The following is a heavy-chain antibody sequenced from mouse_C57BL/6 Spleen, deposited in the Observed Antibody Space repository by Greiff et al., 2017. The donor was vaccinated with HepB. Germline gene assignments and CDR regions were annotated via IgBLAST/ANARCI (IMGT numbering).Heavy chain of an antibody. CDR2: INPSNGGT. D-gene: IGHD1-1*01. Sequence: QVQLQQPGTELVKPGASVKLSCKASGYTFTSYWMHWVKQSPGQGLEWIGNINPSNGGTNYNEKFKSKATLTVDKSSSTAYMQLSSLTSEDSAVYYCARDSYYYGSSYWYFDVWGTGTTVTVSS. CDR3: ARDSYYYGSSYWYFDV. CDR1: GYTFTSYW. V-gene: IGHV1-53*01. J-gene: IGHJ1*03.